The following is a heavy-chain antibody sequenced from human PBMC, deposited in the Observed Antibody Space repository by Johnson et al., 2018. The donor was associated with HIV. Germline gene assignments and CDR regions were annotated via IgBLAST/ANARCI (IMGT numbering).Heavy chain of an antibody. V-gene: IGHV3-11*04. CDR3: ARSRSTRIAADAFDI. J-gene: IGHJ3*02. Sequence: QVQLVESGGGLVKPGVSLRLSCAASGFIFSDYYMSWIRQAPGKGLEWVSYISSSGGSIYYADSVKGRFTISRDNAKNSLYLQMNSLRAEDTAVYYCARSRSTRIAADAFDIWGQGTMVTVSS. CDR2: ISSSGGSI. D-gene: IGHD6-13*01. CDR1: GFIFSDYY.